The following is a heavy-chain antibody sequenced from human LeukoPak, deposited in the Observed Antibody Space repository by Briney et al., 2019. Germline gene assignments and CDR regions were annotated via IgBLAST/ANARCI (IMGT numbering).Heavy chain of an antibody. Sequence: GGSLRLSCAASGFTFSTNWMHWVRQAPGKGLVWVSRINGDGSRTNYADSVEGRFTISRDNAENSLYLQMNSLRDEDTAVYYCAKTGERDYWGRGTLVTVSS. CDR2: INGDGSRT. D-gene: IGHD7-27*01. V-gene: IGHV3-74*01. CDR1: GFTFSTNW. CDR3: AKTGERDY. J-gene: IGHJ4*02.